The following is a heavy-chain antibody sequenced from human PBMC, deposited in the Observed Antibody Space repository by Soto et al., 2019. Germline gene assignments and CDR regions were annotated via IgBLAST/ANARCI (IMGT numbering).Heavy chain of an antibody. CDR2: INPKSGGT. Sequence: VKVSCKASGYTFTSYAMHWVRQAPGQGLEWLGRINPKSGGTSTAQKFQGWVTMTTDTSISTASMELTRLTSDDTAIYYCARGDSTDCSNGVCSFFYNHDMDVWGQGTTVTVSS. CDR1: GYTFTSYA. V-gene: IGHV1-2*04. D-gene: IGHD2-8*01. J-gene: IGHJ6*02. CDR3: ARGDSTDCSNGVCSFFYNHDMDV.